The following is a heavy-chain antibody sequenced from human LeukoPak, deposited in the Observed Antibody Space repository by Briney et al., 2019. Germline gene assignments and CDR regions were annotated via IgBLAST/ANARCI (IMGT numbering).Heavy chain of an antibody. CDR1: GGSISSYY. Sequence: TSETLSLTCTVSGGSISSYYWSWIRQPPGKGLEWIGYIHYSGSTNYNPSLKSRVTISVDTSKNQFSLKLSSVTAADTAVYYCASGTVPNYYYYYMDVWGKGTTVTISS. J-gene: IGHJ6*03. CDR2: IHYSGST. CDR3: ASGTVPNYYYYYMDV. V-gene: IGHV4-59*12. D-gene: IGHD2-2*01.